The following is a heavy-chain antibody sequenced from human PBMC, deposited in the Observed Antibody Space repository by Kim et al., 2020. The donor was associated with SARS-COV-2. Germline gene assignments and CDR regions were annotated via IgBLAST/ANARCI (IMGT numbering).Heavy chain of an antibody. CDR2: IWYDGSNK. V-gene: IGHV3-33*01. D-gene: IGHD2-2*01. Sequence: GGSLRLSCAASGFTFSSYGMHWVRQAPGKGLEWVAVIWYDGSNKYYADSVKGRFTISRDNSKNTLYLQMNSLRAEDTAVYYCARVGGDCSSTSCRTGYYYGMDVWGQGTTVTVSS. CDR1: GFTFSSYG. J-gene: IGHJ6*02. CDR3: ARVGGDCSSTSCRTGYYYGMDV.